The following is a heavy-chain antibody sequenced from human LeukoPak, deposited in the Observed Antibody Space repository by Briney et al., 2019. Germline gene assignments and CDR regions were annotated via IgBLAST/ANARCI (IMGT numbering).Heavy chain of an antibody. CDR2: VYYTGTT. D-gene: IGHD3-10*01. V-gene: IGHV4-59*01. Sequence: SETLSLTCALSGGSIKNYYWIWVRQPLGKGLEWIGYVYYTGTTSYNPSLKSRVTISVETSKNQFPLTLNSVTAADTAVYHCARQSGPYYHYGLDFWGQGTTVIVSS. CDR1: GGSIKNYY. J-gene: IGHJ6*02. CDR3: ARQSGPYYHYGLDF.